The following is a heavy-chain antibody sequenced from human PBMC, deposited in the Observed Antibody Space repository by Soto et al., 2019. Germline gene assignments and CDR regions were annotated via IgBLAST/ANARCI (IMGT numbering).Heavy chain of an antibody. V-gene: IGHV4-31*03. CDR2: IYYSGST. Sequence: QVQLQESGPGLVKPSQTLSLTCTVSGGSISSGGYYWSWIRQHPGKGLEWIGYIYYSGSTYYNPSPKSRLTISVDTSKNQLSLKLSSVTAADTAVYYCGRVESSSWYYYYYGMDVWGQGTTVTVSS. J-gene: IGHJ6*02. D-gene: IGHD6-13*01. CDR3: GRVESSSWYYYYYGMDV. CDR1: GGSISSGGYY.